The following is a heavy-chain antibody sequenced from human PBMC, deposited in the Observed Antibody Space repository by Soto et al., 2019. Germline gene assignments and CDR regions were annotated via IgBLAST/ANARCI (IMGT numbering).Heavy chain of an antibody. CDR1: GFTFSSYA. V-gene: IGHV3-23*01. Sequence: GGSLRLSCAASGFTFSSYAMSWVRPAPGTGLEWVSAISVSGGSTYYADSVKGRFTISRDNSKNTLYLQMNSLRAEDTAVYYCANFVAAPRRWSHDYGDLKQEFQHWGQGTLVTVSS. D-gene: IGHD4-17*01. J-gene: IGHJ1*01. CDR2: ISVSGGST. CDR3: ANFVAAPRRWSHDYGDLKQEFQH.